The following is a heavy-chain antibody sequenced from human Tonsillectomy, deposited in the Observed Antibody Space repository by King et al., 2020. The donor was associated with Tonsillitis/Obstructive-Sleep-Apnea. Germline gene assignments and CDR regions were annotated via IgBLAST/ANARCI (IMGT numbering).Heavy chain of an antibody. Sequence: QLQESGPGLVKPSETLSLTCTVSGGSISSYYWNWIRQPPGKGLEWIGYIYYSGSTNYNPSLKSRVTISLDTSKNQFSLKLSSVTAADTAVYYCARVYYYDSIFFDYWGQGTLVTVSS. D-gene: IGHD3-22*01. CDR1: GGSISSYY. CDR2: IYYSGST. J-gene: IGHJ4*02. V-gene: IGHV4-59*01. CDR3: ARVYYYDSIFFDY.